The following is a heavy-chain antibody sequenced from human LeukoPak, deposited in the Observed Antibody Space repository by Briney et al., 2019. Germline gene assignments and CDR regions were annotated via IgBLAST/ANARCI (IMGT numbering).Heavy chain of an antibody. CDR3: ARDQGGGTSY. V-gene: IGHV3-21*01. CDR1: GFTFSTYS. CDR2: ISSSSSYI. D-gene: IGHD2-15*01. Sequence: GGSLRLSCAASGFTFSTYSMNWVRQAPGKGLEWVSSISSSSSYIFYADSVKGRFTISRDNAKNSLYLQMNSLRAEDTAIYYCARDQGGGTSYWGQGTLVTVSS. J-gene: IGHJ4*02.